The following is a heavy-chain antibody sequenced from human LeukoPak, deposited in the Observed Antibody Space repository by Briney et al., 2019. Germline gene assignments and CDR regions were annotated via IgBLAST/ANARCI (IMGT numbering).Heavy chain of an antibody. CDR3: AKEYCSNGVCYVGFDS. V-gene: IGHV3-23*01. J-gene: IGHJ4*02. Sequence: GGSLRLSCAASGFTFSSYAMTWVRQGPGKGLGWVSGIRGDSRYTYYADSVKGRFIISRDNSKNTLNLRLNSLKAEDTAVYFCAKEYCSNGVCYVGFDSWGQGTLVTVSS. D-gene: IGHD2-8*01. CDR2: IRGDSRYT. CDR1: GFTFSSYA.